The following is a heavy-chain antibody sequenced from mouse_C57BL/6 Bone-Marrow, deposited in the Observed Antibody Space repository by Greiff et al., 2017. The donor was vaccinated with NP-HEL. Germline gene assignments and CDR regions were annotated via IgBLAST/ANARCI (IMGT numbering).Heavy chain of an antibody. Sequence: VQLQQSGAELVKPGASVKMSCKASGYTFTTYPIEWMKQNHGKSLEWIGNFHPYNDDTQSNEKFKGTATLTVEKSSSTVYLELSRLTSDDSAVYYCAVIYYDYDAPYAMDYWGQGTSVTVSS. J-gene: IGHJ4*01. CDR1: GYTFTTYP. D-gene: IGHD2-4*01. V-gene: IGHV1-47*01. CDR3: AVIYYDYDAPYAMDY. CDR2: FHPYNDDT.